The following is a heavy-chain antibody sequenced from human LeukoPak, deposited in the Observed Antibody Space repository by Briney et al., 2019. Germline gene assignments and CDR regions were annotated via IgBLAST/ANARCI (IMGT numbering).Heavy chain of an antibody. J-gene: IGHJ4*02. CDR1: GFTFSSYG. CDR3: ARVQVPAAARSEVASRWKN. CDR2: ISSSGSTI. V-gene: IGHV3-48*04. D-gene: IGHD2-2*01. Sequence: GGSLRLSCAASGFTFSSYGMHWVRQAPGKGLEWVSYISSSGSTIYYADSVKGRFTISRDNAKNSLYLQMNSLRAEDTAVYYCARVQVPAAARSEVASRWKNWGQGTLVTVSS.